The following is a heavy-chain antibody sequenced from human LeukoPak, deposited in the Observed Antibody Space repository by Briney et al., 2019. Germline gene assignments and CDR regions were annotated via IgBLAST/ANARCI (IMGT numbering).Heavy chain of an antibody. V-gene: IGHV4-30-2*01. J-gene: IGHJ5*02. Sequence: SETLSLTCAVSGGSISSGGYSWSWIRQPPGKGLEWIGYIYHSGSTYYNPSLKSRVTISVDRSKNQFSLKLSSVTAADTAVYYCARAEKEGYSSSCWFDPWGQGTLVTVSS. CDR2: IYHSGST. D-gene: IGHD6-13*01. CDR1: GGSISSGGYS. CDR3: ARAEKEGYSSSCWFDP.